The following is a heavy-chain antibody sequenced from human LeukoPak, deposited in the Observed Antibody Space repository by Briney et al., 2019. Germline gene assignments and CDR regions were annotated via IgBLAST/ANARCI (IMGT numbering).Heavy chain of an antibody. CDR1: GFTFSSYA. Sequence: PGGSLRLSCAASGFTFSSYAMSWVRQAPGKGLEWVSAISGSGGSTYYADSVKGRFTISRDNSKNTLYLQMNSLRAEDTAVYYCAKGVRISYGSGSYETFTSYYFDYWGQGTLVTVSS. J-gene: IGHJ4*02. D-gene: IGHD3-10*01. CDR3: AKGVRISYGSGSYETFTSYYFDY. CDR2: ISGSGGST. V-gene: IGHV3-23*01.